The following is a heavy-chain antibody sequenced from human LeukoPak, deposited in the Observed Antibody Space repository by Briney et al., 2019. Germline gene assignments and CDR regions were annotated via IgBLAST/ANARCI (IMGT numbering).Heavy chain of an antibody. J-gene: IGHJ5*02. CDR1: GFTFSSYG. V-gene: IGHV3-21*01. Sequence: GGSLRLSCAASGFTFSSYGMSWVRQAPGKGLEWVSSISGSSSYIYYADSVKGRFTISRHNAKNSVYLQMNSLRAEDTAVYYCARETIAAAGKAFDPWGQGTLVTVSS. D-gene: IGHD6-13*01. CDR3: ARETIAAAGKAFDP. CDR2: ISGSSSYI.